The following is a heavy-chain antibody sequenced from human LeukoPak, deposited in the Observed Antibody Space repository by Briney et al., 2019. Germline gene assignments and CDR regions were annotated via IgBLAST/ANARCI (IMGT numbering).Heavy chain of an antibody. CDR2: VFDNGGT. V-gene: IGHV4-59*01. CDR1: GGSISTYY. CDR3: ARDMSPLAF. J-gene: IGHJ4*02. D-gene: IGHD3-3*02. Sequence: PSETLSLTCAVSGGSISTYYWSWIRQPPGKGLEWIGNVFDNGGTYYNPSPKSRVSISIDTSQNQFSLKLTSVTAADTAVYYCARDMSPLAFWGQGILVTVSS.